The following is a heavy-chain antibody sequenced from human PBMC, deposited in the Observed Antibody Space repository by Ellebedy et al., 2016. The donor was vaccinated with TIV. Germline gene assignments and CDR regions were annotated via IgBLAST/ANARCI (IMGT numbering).Heavy chain of an antibody. CDR3: ARDTRFIDHQHNWFDP. V-gene: IGHV3-11*01. J-gene: IGHJ5*02. CDR2: ISNSDSSI. CDR1: GFTFSDYY. Sequence: GGSLRLSCVASGFTFSDYYMSWIRQAPGKGLEWLSYISNSDSSIFYADSVRGRFTISRDNAKNLLYLQMNSLRAEDTAVYYCARDTRFIDHQHNWFDPWGQGTLVTASS. D-gene: IGHD2-2*01.